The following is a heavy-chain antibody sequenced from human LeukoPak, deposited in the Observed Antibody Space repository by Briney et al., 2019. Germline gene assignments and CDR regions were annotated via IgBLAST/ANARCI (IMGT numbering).Heavy chain of an antibody. J-gene: IGHJ5*02. CDR2: IYWDDDK. Sequence: TLSLTCTVSGGSISSGGYYWSWIRQPPGKALEWLALIYWDDDKRYSPSLKSRLTITKDTSKNQVVLTMTNMDPVDTATYYCAHSISPGPAAIFGLNWFDPWGQGTLVTVSS. D-gene: IGHD2-2*02. CDR3: AHSISPGPAAIFGLNWFDP. CDR1: GGSISSGGYY. V-gene: IGHV2-5*08.